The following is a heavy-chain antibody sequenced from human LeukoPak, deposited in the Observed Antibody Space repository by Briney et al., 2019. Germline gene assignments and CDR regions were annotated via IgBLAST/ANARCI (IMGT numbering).Heavy chain of an antibody. J-gene: IGHJ3*02. Sequence: GGSLRLSCAASGFTFSDYYMSWIRQAPGKGLEWVSYISSSSSYTNYADSVKGRFTISRDNAKNSLYLQMNSLRAEDTAVYYCARAQAWDYGAFDIWAKGQWSPSLQ. V-gene: IGHV3-11*05. D-gene: IGHD4/OR15-4a*01. CDR3: ARAQAWDYGAFDI. CDR1: GFTFSDYY. CDR2: ISSSSSYT.